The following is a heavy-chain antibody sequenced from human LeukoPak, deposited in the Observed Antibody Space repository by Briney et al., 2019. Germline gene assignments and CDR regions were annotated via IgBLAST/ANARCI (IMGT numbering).Heavy chain of an antibody. D-gene: IGHD1-7*01. CDR2: ISWDGGST. V-gene: IGHV3-43*01. CDR3: AKGGTAFGYYFDS. J-gene: IGHJ4*02. CDR1: GFTFETYT. Sequence: TGGSLRLSCVTAGFTFETYTMHWVRQAPGKGLEWVSLISWDGGSTNYADSVRGRFTVSRDNTRNSLYVDMKSLRTEDTALYYCAKGGTAFGYYFDSWGQGTLVTVS.